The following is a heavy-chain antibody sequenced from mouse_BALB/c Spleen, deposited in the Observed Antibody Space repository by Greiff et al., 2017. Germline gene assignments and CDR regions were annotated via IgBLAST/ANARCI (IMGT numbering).Heavy chain of an antibody. V-gene: IGHV1S56*01. J-gene: IGHJ2*01. Sequence: VQLQQSGPELVKPGASVRISCKASGYTFTSYYIHWVKQRPGQGLEWIGWIYPGNVNTKYNEKFKGKATLTADKSSSTAYMQLSSLTSEDSAVYFCARGVSDGSGNYFDYWGQGTTLTVSS. D-gene: IGHD1-1*01. CDR3: ARGVSDGSGNYFDY. CDR1: GYTFTSYY. CDR2: IYPGNVNT.